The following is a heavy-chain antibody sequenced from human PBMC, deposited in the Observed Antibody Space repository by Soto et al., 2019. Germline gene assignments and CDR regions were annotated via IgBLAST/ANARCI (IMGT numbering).Heavy chain of an antibody. D-gene: IGHD1-26*01. V-gene: IGHV1-69*12. CDR2: IIPIFGTA. CDR3: NVAVGATTACQKEDFDY. CDR1: GGTFSSDA. Sequence: QVQLVQSGAEVKKPGSSVKVSCKASGGTFSSDAISWVRQAPGQGLEWMGGIIPIFGTANYAQKFQGRVTITADESTSTGYMELSRLRSEDTAVYYGNVAVGATTACQKEDFDYWGQGTLVTVSS. J-gene: IGHJ4*02.